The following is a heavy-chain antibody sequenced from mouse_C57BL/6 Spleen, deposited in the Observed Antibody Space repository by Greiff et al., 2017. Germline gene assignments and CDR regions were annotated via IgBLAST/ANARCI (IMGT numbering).Heavy chain of an antibody. D-gene: IGHD1-1*01. V-gene: IGHV1-55*01. CDR1: GYTFTSYW. Sequence: QVHVKQSGAELVKPGASVKMSCKASGYTFTSYWITWVKQRPGQGLEWIGDIYPGSGSTNYNEKFKSKATLTVDTSSSTAYMQLSSLTSEDSAVYYCARARVITTVVDYWGQGTTLTVSS. J-gene: IGHJ2*01. CDR3: ARARVITTVVDY. CDR2: IYPGSGST.